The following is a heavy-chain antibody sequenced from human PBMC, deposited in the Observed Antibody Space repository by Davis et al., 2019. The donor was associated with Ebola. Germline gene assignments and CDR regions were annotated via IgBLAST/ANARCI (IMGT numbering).Heavy chain of an antibody. D-gene: IGHD3-22*01. CDR1: GFTFTNHW. CDR3: ARELGYYDSSGYYSLTLFDY. V-gene: IGHV3-7*01. J-gene: IGHJ4*02. CDR2: IKQDGSQQ. Sequence: GGSLRLSCAASGFTFTNHWMSWVRQAPGKGLEWVANIKQDGSQQYYVDSVKGRFTISRDNAKNSLYLQMNSLRAEDTAAYYCARELGYYDSSGYYSLTLFDYWGQGTLVTVSS.